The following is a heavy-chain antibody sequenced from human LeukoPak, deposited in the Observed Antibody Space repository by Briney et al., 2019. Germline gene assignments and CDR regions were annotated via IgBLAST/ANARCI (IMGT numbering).Heavy chain of an antibody. Sequence: GGSLRLSCAASGFTFSSYAMSWVRQAPGKGLEWVSAISGSGGSTYYADSVKGRFTISRDNSKNTLYLQMNSLRAEDTAVYYRAKDRYYDSSGYPTEAFDIWGQGTMVTVSS. D-gene: IGHD3-22*01. CDR1: GFTFSSYA. V-gene: IGHV3-23*01. J-gene: IGHJ3*02. CDR3: AKDRYYDSSGYPTEAFDI. CDR2: ISGSGGST.